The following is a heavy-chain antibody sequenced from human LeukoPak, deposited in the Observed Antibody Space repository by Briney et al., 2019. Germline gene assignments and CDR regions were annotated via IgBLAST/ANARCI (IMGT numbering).Heavy chain of an antibody. CDR3: ARQSDYDFWSGYYFLGSNPTYNWFDP. V-gene: IGHV1-2*04. J-gene: IGHJ5*02. CDR2: INPNSGGT. Sequence: ASVKVSCKASGYTFTGYYMHWVRQAPGQGLEWMGWINPNSGGTNYAQKFQGWVTMTRDTSISTAYMELSRLRSDDTAVYYCARQSDYDFWSGYYFLGSNPTYNWFDPWGQGTLVTVSS. CDR1: GYTFTGYY. D-gene: IGHD3-3*01.